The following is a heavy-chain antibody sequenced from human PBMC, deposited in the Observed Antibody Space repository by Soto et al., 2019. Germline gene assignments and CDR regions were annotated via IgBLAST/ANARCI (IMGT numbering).Heavy chain of an antibody. J-gene: IGHJ4*02. V-gene: IGHV1-69*13. D-gene: IGHD3-22*01. CDR2: IIPIFGTA. CDR1: GGTFSSYA. CDR3: ARDRPEYYYDSSVGYFDY. Sequence: ASVKVSCKASGGTFSSYAISWVRQAPGQGLEWMGGIIPIFGTANYAKKFQGRVTITADESTSTAYMELSSLRSEDTAVYYCARDRPEYYYDSSVGYFDYWGQGTLVTVSS.